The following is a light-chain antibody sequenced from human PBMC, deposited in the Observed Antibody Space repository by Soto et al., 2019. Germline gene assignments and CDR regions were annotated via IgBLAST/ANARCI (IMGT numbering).Light chain of an antibody. CDR2: AAS. CDR1: QSIISY. J-gene: IGKJ2*01. CDR3: QQSFSNPPT. V-gene: IGKV1-39*01. Sequence: DIPMTQSPSPLSASVGDRVTITCRASQSIISYLNWYQQKPGKAPKLLIYAASSLQSGVPSRFRGSGSGSDFTLTISSLQPEDFATYSCQQSFSNPPTFGQGTKLEI.